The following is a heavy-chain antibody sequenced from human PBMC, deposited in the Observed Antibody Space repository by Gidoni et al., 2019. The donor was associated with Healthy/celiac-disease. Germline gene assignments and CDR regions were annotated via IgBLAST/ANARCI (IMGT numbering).Heavy chain of an antibody. D-gene: IGHD2-15*01. CDR3: ARRDIVVVVAVGPYWYFDL. CDR1: GFTFSSYA. J-gene: IGHJ2*01. CDR2: ISGSGGST. V-gene: IGHV3-23*01. Sequence: EVQLLESGGGLVQPGGSLRLSCAASGFTFSSYAMSWVRQAPGKGLEWVSAISGSGGSTYYADSVKGRFTISRDNSKNTLYLQMNSLRAEDTAVYYCARRDIVVVVAVGPYWYFDLWGRGTLVTVSS.